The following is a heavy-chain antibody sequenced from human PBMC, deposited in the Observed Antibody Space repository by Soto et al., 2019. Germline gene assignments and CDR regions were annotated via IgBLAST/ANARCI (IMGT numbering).Heavy chain of an antibody. CDR2: TYYRSKWYN. J-gene: IGHJ6*02. D-gene: IGHD2-15*01. CDR1: GDSVSSNSAA. V-gene: IGHV6-1*01. Sequence: SETLSLTCAISGDSVSSNSAAWNWIRQSPSRGLEWLGRTYYRSKWYNDYAVSVTSRITSNPDTSKDQFSLQLNSVTPGDTAVYYCARGEEVVVAATGERGYYYYGMDVWGQGTTVTVSS. CDR3: ARGEEVVVAATGERGYYYYGMDV.